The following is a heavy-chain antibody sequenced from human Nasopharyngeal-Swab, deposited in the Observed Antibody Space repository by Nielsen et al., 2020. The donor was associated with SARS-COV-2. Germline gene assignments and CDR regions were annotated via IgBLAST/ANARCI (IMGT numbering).Heavy chain of an antibody. D-gene: IGHD2-15*01. CDR2: INAGNGNT. J-gene: IGHJ4*02. V-gene: IGHV1-3*01. Sequence: WARQAPGQRIEWMGWINAGNGNTKYSQKFQGRVTITRDTSASTAYMELSSLRSEDTAVYYCARDGSRDIVVVVAATTSCYFDYWGQGTLVTVSS. CDR3: ARDGSRDIVVVVAATTSCYFDY.